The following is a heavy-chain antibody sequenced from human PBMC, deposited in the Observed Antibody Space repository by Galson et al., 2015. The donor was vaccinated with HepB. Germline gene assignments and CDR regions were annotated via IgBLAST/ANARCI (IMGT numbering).Heavy chain of an antibody. J-gene: IGHJ1*01. CDR3: AKAIVGAVRPEPEYFQH. CDR1: GFTLSSYA. CDR2: ISGSGGST. V-gene: IGHV3-23*01. Sequence: SLRLSCAASGFTLSSYAMSWVRQAPGKGLEWVSAISGSGGSTYYADSVKGRFTISRDNSKNTLYLQMNSLRAEDTAVYYCAKAIVGAVRPEPEYFQHWGQGTLVTVSS. D-gene: IGHD1-26*01.